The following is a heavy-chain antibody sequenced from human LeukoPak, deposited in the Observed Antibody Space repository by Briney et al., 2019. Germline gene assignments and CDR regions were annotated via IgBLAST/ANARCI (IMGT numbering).Heavy chain of an antibody. D-gene: IGHD6-6*01. CDR2: IYSGGST. V-gene: IGHV3-53*01. CDR1: GFTVGSTY. CDR3: ARDRLYSSSSEDY. J-gene: IGHJ4*02. Sequence: PGGSLRLXCAASGFTVGSTYMSWVRQAPGKGLEWVSVIYSGGSTYYADSVKGRFTISRDNSKNTLYLQMNSLRAEDTAVYYCARDRLYSSSSEDYWGQGTLVTVSS.